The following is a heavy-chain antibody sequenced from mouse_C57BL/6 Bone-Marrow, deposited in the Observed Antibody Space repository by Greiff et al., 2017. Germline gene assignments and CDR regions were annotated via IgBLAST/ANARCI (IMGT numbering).Heavy chain of an antibody. Sequence: QVQLQQPGAELVRPGTSVKLSCKASGYTFTSYWMRWVKQRPGQGLEWIGVIYPSDSYTNYNQKFKGKATLTVDTSSSTAYMQLSSLTSADSAGYYCGQVAYYFDYWGQGTTLTVSS. CDR3: GQVAYYFDY. J-gene: IGHJ2*01. V-gene: IGHV1-59*01. D-gene: IGHD1-1*02. CDR1: GYTFTSYW. CDR2: IYPSDSYT.